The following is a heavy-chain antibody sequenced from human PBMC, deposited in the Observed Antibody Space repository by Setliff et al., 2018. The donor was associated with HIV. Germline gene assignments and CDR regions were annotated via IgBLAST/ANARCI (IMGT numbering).Heavy chain of an antibody. Sequence: SETLSLTCTVSGGSISTYYWSWIRQAPGRGLEWIGYIYYTGRTNYNPSLKSRVTMSLDSSKKQFSLKLSSVTAADTAIYFCARDVGGFTVFAVPRGGFDPWGQGTLVTVSS. CDR3: ARDVGGFTVFAVPRGGFDP. V-gene: IGHV4-59*01. CDR1: GGSISTYY. D-gene: IGHD3-3*01. CDR2: IYYTGRT. J-gene: IGHJ5*02.